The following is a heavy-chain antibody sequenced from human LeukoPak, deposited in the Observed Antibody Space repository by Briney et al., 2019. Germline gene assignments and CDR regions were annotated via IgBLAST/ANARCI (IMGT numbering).Heavy chain of an antibody. CDR2: IKQDGSEK. CDR3: ARERTYYDILTGYYNAFDI. D-gene: IGHD3-9*01. CDR1: GFTFSSYW. Sequence: PGGSLRLSCAASGFTFSSYWMSWVRQAPGKGLEWVANIKQDGSEKYYVDSVKGRFTISRDNAKNSLYLQTNSLRAEDTAVYYCARERTYYDILTGYYNAFDIWGQGTMVTVSS. V-gene: IGHV3-7*03. J-gene: IGHJ3*02.